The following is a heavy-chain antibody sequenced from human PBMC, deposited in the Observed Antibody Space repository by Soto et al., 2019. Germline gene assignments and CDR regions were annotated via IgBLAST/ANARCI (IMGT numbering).Heavy chain of an antibody. D-gene: IGHD6-13*01. J-gene: IGHJ4*02. CDR3: AKDREQQLEQWYFDY. CDR1: GFTFSSYA. V-gene: IGHV3-23*01. Sequence: GGSLRLSCAASGFTFSSYAMSWVRQAPGKGLEWVSAISGSGGSTYYADSVKGRFTISRDNSKNTLYLQMNSLRAEDTAVYYCAKDREQQLEQWYFDYWGQGTLVTVSS. CDR2: ISGSGGST.